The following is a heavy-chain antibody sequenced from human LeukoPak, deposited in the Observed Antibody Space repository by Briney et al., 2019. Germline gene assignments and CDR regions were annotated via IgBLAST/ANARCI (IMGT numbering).Heavy chain of an antibody. Sequence: GGTLRLSCAASGGTFSSYSMNWVCQAQGTGMDWVSSISSSSSYIYYADSVKGRFTISRDNDKSSLYLQMNSLRAEDTAVYCWARDLITMVRGVIWNWGQGTLVTVSS. CDR1: GGTFSSYS. J-gene: IGHJ4*02. CDR2: ISSSSSYI. CDR3: ARDLITMVRGVIWN. V-gene: IGHV3-21*01. D-gene: IGHD3-10*01.